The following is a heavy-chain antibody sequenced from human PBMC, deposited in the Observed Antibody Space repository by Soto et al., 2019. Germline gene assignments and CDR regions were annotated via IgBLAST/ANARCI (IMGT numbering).Heavy chain of an antibody. Sequence: PGGSMRLSCEASGFTLSTYDVHWVRQATGKGLDWVSAIGTSGHPYYPGSAKDRFTISIDNASEMVHLQTDSLSADDAAVYYCGREPARYRFEPSGQRTLVTVSS. CDR1: GFTLSTYD. J-gene: IGHJ5*02. CDR2: IGTSGHP. CDR3: GREPARYRFEP. D-gene: IGHD2-2*01. V-gene: IGHV3-13*05.